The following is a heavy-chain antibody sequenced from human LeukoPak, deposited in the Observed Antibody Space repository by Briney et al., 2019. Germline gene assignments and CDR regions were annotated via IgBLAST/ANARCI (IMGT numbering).Heavy chain of an antibody. CDR3: TTMIDY. CDR2: IKSKTDGGTT. V-gene: IGHV3-15*01. CDR1: GFTLSNAW. J-gene: IGHJ4*02. Sequence: PGGTLRLSCAASGFTLSNAWMSWVREAPGQGLEWVGRIKSKTDGGTTDYAAPVKGRFTISRDDSKNTLYLQMNSLKTEDTAVYYRTTMIDYGGQGTLVIVSS.